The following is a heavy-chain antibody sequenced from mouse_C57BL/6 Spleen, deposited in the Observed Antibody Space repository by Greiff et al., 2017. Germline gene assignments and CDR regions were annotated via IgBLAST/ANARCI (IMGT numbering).Heavy chain of an antibody. V-gene: IGHV3-6*01. CDR3: ARGGSTGTWFAY. D-gene: IGHD4-1*01. J-gene: IGHJ3*01. CDR1: GYSITSGYY. CDR2: ISYDGSN. Sequence: ESGPGLVKPSQSLSLTCSVTGYSITSGYYWTWIRQFPGNKLEWMGYISYDGSNNYNPSLKNRISITRDTSKNQFFLKLNSVTTEDTATYYCARGGSTGTWFAYWGQGTLVTVSA.